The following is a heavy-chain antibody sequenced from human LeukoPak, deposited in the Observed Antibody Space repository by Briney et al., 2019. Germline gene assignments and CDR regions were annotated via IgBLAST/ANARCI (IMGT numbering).Heavy chain of an antibody. CDR2: ISYDGSNK. V-gene: IGHV3-30*03. Sequence: GGSLRLSCAASGFTFSSYGMHWVRQAPGKGLEWVAVISYDGSNKYYADSVKGRFTISRDNSKNTLYLQMNSLRAEDTAVYYCARAAVVLLWFGYFDYWGQGTLVTVSS. D-gene: IGHD3-10*01. CDR3: ARAAVVLLWFGYFDY. CDR1: GFTFSSYG. J-gene: IGHJ4*02.